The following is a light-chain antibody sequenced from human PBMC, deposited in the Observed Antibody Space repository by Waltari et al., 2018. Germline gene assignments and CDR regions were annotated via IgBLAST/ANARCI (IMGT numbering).Light chain of an antibody. CDR1: SLRTYI. CDR2: GKN. J-gene: IGLJ2*01. CDR3: QSRDSSGNQVI. Sequence: SSEVTHAPVVSVALGQTVRHTCQGDSLRTYIPSWYKQKAGHAPVVVIYGKNNRPSGIPDRFSGSSSGNTASLTITGTQAEDEADYYCQSRDSSGNQVIFGGGTKVTVL. V-gene: IGLV3-19*01.